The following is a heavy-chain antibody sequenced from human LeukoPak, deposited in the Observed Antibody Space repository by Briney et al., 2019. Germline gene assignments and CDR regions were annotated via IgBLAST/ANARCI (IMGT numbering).Heavy chain of an antibody. J-gene: IGHJ4*02. CDR2: IYTSGST. V-gene: IGHV4-61*02. CDR1: GGSISSGSYY. Sequence: SETLSLTCTVSGGSISSGSYYWSWIRQPAGKGLEWIGRIYTSGSTNYNPSLKSRVTISVDTSKNHFSLKLSSVTAADTAVYYCARGPVWFGELYWGQGTLVTVSS. CDR3: ARGPVWFGELY. D-gene: IGHD3-10*01.